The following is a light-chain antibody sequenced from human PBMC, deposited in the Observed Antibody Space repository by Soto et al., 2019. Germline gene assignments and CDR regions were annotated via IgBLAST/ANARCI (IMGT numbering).Light chain of an antibody. CDR3: QQYGSSPLT. V-gene: IGKV3-20*01. CDR1: QSVSSSY. CDR2: GAS. Sequence: EIVLTQSPGTLSLSPGERATLSCRASQSVSSSYLAWYKQKPGQAPRLIIYGASSRATDIPDRFSGSGSGTDFALTISRLEPEDFAVYYCQQYGSSPLTFGQGTKVEI. J-gene: IGKJ1*01.